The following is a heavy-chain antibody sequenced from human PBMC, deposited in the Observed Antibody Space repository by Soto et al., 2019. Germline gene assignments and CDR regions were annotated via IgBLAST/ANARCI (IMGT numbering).Heavy chain of an antibody. CDR3: ATDGGGYSYGFDY. CDR2: INPNSGGT. CDR1: GYTFTGYY. D-gene: IGHD5-18*01. V-gene: IGHV1-2*04. Sequence: ASVKVSCKASGYTFTGYYMHWVRQAPGQGLEWMGWINPNSGGTNYAQKFQGWVTMTRDTSISTAYMELSRLRSDDTAVYYCATDGGGYSYGFDYWGQGTLVTVSS. J-gene: IGHJ4*02.